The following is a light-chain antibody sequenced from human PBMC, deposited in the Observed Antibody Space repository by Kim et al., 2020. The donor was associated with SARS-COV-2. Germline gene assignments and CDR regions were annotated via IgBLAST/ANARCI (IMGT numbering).Light chain of an antibody. CDR2: DSS. Sequence: LTPGERAAHSCRASQILNNYLAWYLQKPGQAPRLLIYDSSKRATGIPPRFSGAGSGTDFTLTISSLEPEGFAVYYCQQRHSWPPTFGQGARLEIK. CDR3: QQRHSWPPT. J-gene: IGKJ5*01. V-gene: IGKV3-11*01. CDR1: QILNNY.